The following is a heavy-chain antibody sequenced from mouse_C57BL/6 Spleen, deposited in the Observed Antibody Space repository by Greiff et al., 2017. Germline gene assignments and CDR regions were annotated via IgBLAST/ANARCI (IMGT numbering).Heavy chain of an antibody. Sequence: VQLKQSVAELVRPGASVKLSCTASGFNIKNTYMHWVKQRPEQGLEWIGRIDPANGNTKYAPKFPGKATITADTSSNTAYLQLSSLTSEDTAIYYGARSPAYYSNYDWYFDVWGTGTTVTVSS. CDR1: GFNIKNTY. V-gene: IGHV14-3*01. CDR3: ARSPAYYSNYDWYFDV. D-gene: IGHD2-5*01. J-gene: IGHJ1*03. CDR2: IDPANGNT.